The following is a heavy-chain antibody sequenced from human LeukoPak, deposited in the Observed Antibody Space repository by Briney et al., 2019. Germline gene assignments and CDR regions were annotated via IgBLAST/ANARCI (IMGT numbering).Heavy chain of an antibody. CDR1: GGSFSGYY. D-gene: IGHD5-18*01. Sequence: SETLSLTCAVYGGSFSGYYWSWIRQPPGKGLEWIGYIYYSGSTNYNPSLKSRVTISVDTSKNQFSLKLSSVTAADTAVYYCARDQGYSYGYGYNWFDPWGQGTLVTVSS. CDR3: ARDQGYSYGYGYNWFDP. J-gene: IGHJ5*02. V-gene: IGHV4-59*01. CDR2: IYYSGST.